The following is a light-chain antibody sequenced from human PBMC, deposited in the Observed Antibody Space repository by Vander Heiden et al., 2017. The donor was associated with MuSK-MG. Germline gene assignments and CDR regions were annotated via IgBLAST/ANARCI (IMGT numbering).Light chain of an antibody. J-gene: IGLJ2*01. CDR3: QSYDGSNHYV. Sequence: NFMLTQPHSVSESPGKTVTISCTRSSGSIASNYVQWYQQRPGSAPTTGIEVDNQRPSGVPDRFSCAIDSSSNSASLTISGLKTEDEADYYGQSYDGSNHYVFGGGTELTVL. CDR1: SGSIASNY. CDR2: VDN. V-gene: IGLV6-57*03.